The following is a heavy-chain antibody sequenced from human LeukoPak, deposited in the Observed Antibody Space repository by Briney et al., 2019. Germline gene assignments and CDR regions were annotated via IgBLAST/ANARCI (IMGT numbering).Heavy chain of an antibody. Sequence: ASVKVSCKASGYTFTSYGISWVRQAPGQGLEWMGWISAYNGNTNYAQKLQGRVTMTTDTSTSTAYMELRSLRSDDTAVYYCASLIRDGYNPDAFDIWGQGTMVTVSS. CDR3: ASLIRDGYNPDAFDI. V-gene: IGHV1-18*01. CDR2: ISAYNGNT. J-gene: IGHJ3*02. CDR1: GYTFTSYG. D-gene: IGHD5-24*01.